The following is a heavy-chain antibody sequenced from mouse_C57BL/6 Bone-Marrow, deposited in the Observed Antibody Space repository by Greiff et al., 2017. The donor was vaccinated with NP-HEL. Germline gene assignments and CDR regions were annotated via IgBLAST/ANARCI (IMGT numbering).Heavy chain of an antibody. CDR1: GYTFTSYG. Sequence: VKLQQSGAELARPGASVKLSCKASGYTFTSYGISWVKQRTGQGLEWIGEIYPRSGNTYYNEKFKGKATLTADKSSSTAYMGLRSLTSEDSAVYFCARWRYYGREFAYWGQGTLVTVSA. V-gene: IGHV1-81*01. CDR3: ARWRYYGREFAY. CDR2: IYPRSGNT. D-gene: IGHD1-1*01. J-gene: IGHJ3*01.